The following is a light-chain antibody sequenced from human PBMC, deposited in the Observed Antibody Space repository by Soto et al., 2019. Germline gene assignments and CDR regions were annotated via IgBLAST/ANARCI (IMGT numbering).Light chain of an antibody. J-gene: IGLJ3*02. V-gene: IGLV3-21*04. CDR3: QVWDSSSDHRV. CDR2: YDS. Sequence: SYELTQPPSVSVAPGKTARITCGGNNIGSKSVHWFQQKPGQAPVVVIYYDSDRPSGIPERFSGSNSGNTATLTISRVEAGDEADYYCQVWDSSSDHRVFGGGTKLTVL. CDR1: NIGSKS.